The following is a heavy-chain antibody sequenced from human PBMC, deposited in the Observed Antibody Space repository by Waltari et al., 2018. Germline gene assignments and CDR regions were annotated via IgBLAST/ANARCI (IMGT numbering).Heavy chain of an antibody. CDR3: ARWRPPDYGLDN. J-gene: IGHJ4*02. CDR1: GYTVTAYS. D-gene: IGHD4-17*01. V-gene: IGHV7-4-1*02. Sequence: QVQLVQSGSELKKPGTSVKISCKASGYTVTAYSLNWVRQASGQGFEWMARINTKTGKSTNAPDCKGRFVVSLDTAVRTAYLEIISLKAEDTAVYYCARWRPPDYGLDNWGQGTLVTVSA. CDR2: INTKTGKS.